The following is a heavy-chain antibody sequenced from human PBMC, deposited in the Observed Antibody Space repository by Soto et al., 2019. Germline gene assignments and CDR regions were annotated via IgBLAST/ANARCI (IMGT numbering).Heavy chain of an antibody. D-gene: IGHD6-6*01. CDR2: IYYSGST. J-gene: IGHJ5*02. CDR3: ARIAARPFNGWFDP. CDR1: GGSISSSSYY. Sequence: QLQLQESGPGLVKPSETLSLTCTVSGGSISSSSYYWGWIRHPPGKGLEWIGSIYYSGSTYYNPSLKRRVTISVDTSKTQFSLKLSSVTAADTAVYYCARIAARPFNGWFDPWGQGTLVTVSS. V-gene: IGHV4-39*01.